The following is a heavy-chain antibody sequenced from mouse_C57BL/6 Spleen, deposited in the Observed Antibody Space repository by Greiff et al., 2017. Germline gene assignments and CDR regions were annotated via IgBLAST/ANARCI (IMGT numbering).Heavy chain of an antibody. Sequence: EVKLMESGEGLVKPGGSLKLSCAASGFTFSSYAMSWVRQTPEKRLEWVAYISSGGDYIYYADTVKGRFTISRDNARNTLYLQMSSLKSEDTAMYYCTRDNRNWYFDVWGTGTTVTVSS. D-gene: IGHD1-3*01. V-gene: IGHV5-9-1*02. CDR1: GFTFSSYA. CDR2: ISSGGDYI. CDR3: TRDNRNWYFDV. J-gene: IGHJ1*03.